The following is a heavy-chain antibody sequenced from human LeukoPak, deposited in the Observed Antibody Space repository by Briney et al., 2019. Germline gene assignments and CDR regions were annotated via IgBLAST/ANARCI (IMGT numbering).Heavy chain of an antibody. CDR3: ARERGTGGAAIS. Sequence: ASVKVSCKASGYTFTGYYMHWVRQAPGQGLEWMGWINPNSGGTNYAQKFQGRVTTTRDTSISTAYMELSRLRSDDTAVYYCARERGTGGAAISWGQGTLVTVSS. V-gene: IGHV1-2*02. D-gene: IGHD2-2*01. CDR1: GYTFTGYY. CDR2: INPNSGGT. J-gene: IGHJ5*02.